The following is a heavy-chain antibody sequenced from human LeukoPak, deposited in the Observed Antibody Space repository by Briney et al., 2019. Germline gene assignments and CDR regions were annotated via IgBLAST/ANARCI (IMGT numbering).Heavy chain of an antibody. J-gene: IGHJ5*02. CDR1: GFTFSSYS. V-gene: IGHV3-48*01. Sequence: PGGSLRLSCAASGFTFSSYSMNWVRQAPGKGLEWVSYISSSSSTIYYADSVKGRFTISRDNAKNTVYLQMNSLRAEDSAVYYCARHAWFGHWGLGTLVTVSS. CDR2: ISSSSSTI. CDR3: ARHAWFGH.